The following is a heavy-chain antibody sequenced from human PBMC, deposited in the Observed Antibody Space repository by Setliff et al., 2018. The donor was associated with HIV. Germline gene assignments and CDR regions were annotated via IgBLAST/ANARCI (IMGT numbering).Heavy chain of an antibody. J-gene: IGHJ1*01. D-gene: IGHD6-13*01. CDR2: ISSSSNYI. Sequence: GGSLRLSCAVSGFTFSSYTMNWVRQAPGKGLEWVSSISSSSNYIYYADSVKGRFTISRDNAKNSLYLQMSSLRADDTAVYYCAREMAATAHPDDPYFQHWGQGTLVTVSS. CDR3: AREMAATAHPDDPYFQH. V-gene: IGHV3-21*01. CDR1: GFTFSSYT.